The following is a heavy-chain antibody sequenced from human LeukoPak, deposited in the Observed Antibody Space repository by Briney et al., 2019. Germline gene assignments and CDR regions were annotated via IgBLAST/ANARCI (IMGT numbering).Heavy chain of an antibody. CDR1: GFNFNTYS. J-gene: IGHJ6*02. D-gene: IGHD1-26*01. V-gene: IGHV3-48*01. CDR2: ISSGSTTI. CDR3: ARDDSGSMDV. Sequence: GGSLRLSCAASGFNFNTYSMDWVRQAPGKGLEWVSYISSGSTTIYYADSVKGRFTISRDNAKNSLYLQMNSLRAEATAVYYCARDDSGSMDVWGRGTTVSVPS.